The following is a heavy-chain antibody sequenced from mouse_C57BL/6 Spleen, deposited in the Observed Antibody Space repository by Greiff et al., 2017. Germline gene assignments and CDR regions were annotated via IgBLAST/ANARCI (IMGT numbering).Heavy chain of an antibody. CDR3: TFYGSSPYYFDY. Sequence: QVHVKQSGAELVRPGASVTLSCKASGYTFTDYEMHWVKQTPVHGLEWIGAIDPETGGTAYNQKFKGKAILTADKSSSTAYMELRSLTSEDSAVYYCTFYGSSPYYFDYWGQGTTLTVSS. V-gene: IGHV1-15*01. CDR1: GYTFTDYE. D-gene: IGHD1-1*01. J-gene: IGHJ2*01. CDR2: IDPETGGT.